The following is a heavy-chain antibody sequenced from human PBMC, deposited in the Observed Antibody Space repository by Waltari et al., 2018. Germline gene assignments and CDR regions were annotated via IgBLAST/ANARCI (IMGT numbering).Heavy chain of an antibody. V-gene: IGHV3-23*01. Sequence: GLVQPGGSLRLSCAASGFTFSSYAMSWVRQAPGKGLEWVSAISGSGGSTYYADSVKGRFTISRDNSKNTLYLQMNSLRAEDTAVYYCAKGDYDFWSGPQNGPYYYYRMDVLGQGTTVTGS. CDR1: GFTFSSYA. D-gene: IGHD3-3*01. J-gene: IGHJ6*02. CDR3: AKGDYDFWSGPQNGPYYYYRMDV. CDR2: ISGSGGST.